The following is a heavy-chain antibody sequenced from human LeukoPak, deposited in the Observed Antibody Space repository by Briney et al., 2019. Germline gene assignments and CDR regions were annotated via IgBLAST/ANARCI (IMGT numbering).Heavy chain of an antibody. D-gene: IGHD3-3*01. CDR1: GYTFTGYY. CDR3: AIVRYDFWSGYYTLDY. J-gene: IGHJ4*02. V-gene: IGHV1-2*02. Sequence: ASVKVSCKASGYTFTGYYMHWVRQAPGQGLEWMGWINPNSGGTNYAQKFQGRVTMTRDTSISTAYMELSRLRSDDTAVYYCAIVRYDFWSGYYTLDYWGQGTLVTVSS. CDR2: INPNSGGT.